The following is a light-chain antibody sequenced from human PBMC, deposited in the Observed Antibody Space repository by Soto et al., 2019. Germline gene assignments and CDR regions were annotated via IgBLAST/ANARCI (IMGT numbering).Light chain of an antibody. CDR1: QSVRNNF. J-gene: IGKJ4*01. Sequence: ELVLTQSPGTLSLSPGERATLSCRASQSVRNNFLAWYQQKPGQAPRLLIYGASSRATGIPDRFGGSGSGTDFTLTISGLEPEDLAVYYCQQYGSSPTFGGGTKVEIK. V-gene: IGKV3-20*01. CDR3: QQYGSSPT. CDR2: GAS.